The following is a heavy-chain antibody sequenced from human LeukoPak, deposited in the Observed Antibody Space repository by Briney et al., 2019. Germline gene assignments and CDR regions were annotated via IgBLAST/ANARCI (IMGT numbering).Heavy chain of an antibody. Sequence: SETLSLTCTVSGGSISTYYWTWIRQSPGKGLEWIGYIYYSGSTYYNPSLKSRVTMSVDTSKNQFSLNLSSVTAADTAVYYCARALAPSGLDYWGQGTLVTVSS. V-gene: IGHV4-59*06. CDR2: IYYSGST. D-gene: IGHD6-13*01. J-gene: IGHJ4*02. CDR3: ARALAPSGLDY. CDR1: GGSISTYY.